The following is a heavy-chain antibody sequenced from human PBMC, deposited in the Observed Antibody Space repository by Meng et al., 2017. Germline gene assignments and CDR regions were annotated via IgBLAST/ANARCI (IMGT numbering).Heavy chain of an antibody. CDR2: INPNSGGT. J-gene: IGHJ4*02. Sequence: VRRVQAGAEGKMLGASVKVSCKASGYTFTGYYMHWVRQAPGQGLEWMGRINPNSGGTNYAQKFQGRVTMTRDTSISTAYMELSRLRSDDTAVYYCARFGGIVATIPAFDYWGQGTLVTVSS. D-gene: IGHD5-12*01. CDR3: ARFGGIVATIPAFDY. V-gene: IGHV1-2*06. CDR1: GYTFTGYY.